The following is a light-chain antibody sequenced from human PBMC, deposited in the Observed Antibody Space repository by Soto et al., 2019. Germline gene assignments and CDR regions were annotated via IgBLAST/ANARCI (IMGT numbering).Light chain of an antibody. CDR2: DAS. CDR1: QGIGSA. J-gene: IGKJ4*01. CDR3: QQFNV. Sequence: AIQLTQSPSSLSASVGDRVTITCRASQGIGSALAWYQQKPGKAPKLLIYDASSLESGVPSRFSGSGSETDVTLTISSLQPEDFATYYCQQFNVFGGGTKVDIK. V-gene: IGKV1-13*02.